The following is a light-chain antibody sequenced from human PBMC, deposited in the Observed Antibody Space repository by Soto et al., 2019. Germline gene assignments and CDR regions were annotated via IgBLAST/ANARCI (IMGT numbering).Light chain of an antibody. CDR2: EVV. CDR3: SSYTASTTVI. Sequence: QSALTQPASVSGSPGQSITISCSGTSSDIGGYNYVSWYQQHPGQAPKLLLYEVVNRPSGISNRFSASKSGNTASLTISGLHTEDEAHYYCSSYTASTTVIFGGGTKLTVL. V-gene: IGLV2-14*01. CDR1: SSDIGGYNY. J-gene: IGLJ2*01.